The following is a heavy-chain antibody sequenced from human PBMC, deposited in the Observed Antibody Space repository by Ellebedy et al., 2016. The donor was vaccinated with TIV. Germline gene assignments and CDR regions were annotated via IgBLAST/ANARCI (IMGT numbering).Heavy chain of an antibody. V-gene: IGHV4-59*08. CDR3: ARHGVTMVRGADAFDI. D-gene: IGHD3-10*01. Sequence: MPSETLSLTCTVSGGSISGDYWSWIRQPPGKGLEWIGYIYYSGSTNYNPSLKSRVTISVDTSKNQFSLKLSSVTAADTAVYYCARHGVTMVRGADAFDIWGQGTMVTVSS. CDR2: IYYSGST. J-gene: IGHJ3*02. CDR1: GGSISGDY.